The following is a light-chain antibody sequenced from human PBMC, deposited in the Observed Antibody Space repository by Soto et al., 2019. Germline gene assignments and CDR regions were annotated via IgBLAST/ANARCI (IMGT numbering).Light chain of an antibody. CDR2: EVT. CDR1: SSDVGGYNY. CDR3: SSYAGTNGVL. Sequence: QSVLTQPPSASGSPGQSVTISCTGTSSDVGGYNYVSWYQHHPGKAPKLMIYEVTKRPSGVPDRFSGSKSGNTASLTVSGLQADDETDYYCSSYAGTNGVLFGGGTKVTVL. V-gene: IGLV2-8*01. J-gene: IGLJ2*01.